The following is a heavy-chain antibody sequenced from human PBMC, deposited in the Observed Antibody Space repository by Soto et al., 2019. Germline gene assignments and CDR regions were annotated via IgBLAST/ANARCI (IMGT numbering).Heavy chain of an antibody. CDR3: ARGYKGWLQSRTTLYYYGMDV. J-gene: IGHJ6*02. D-gene: IGHD1-20*01. V-gene: IGHV1-69*02. CDR2: IIPILGIA. Sequence: VKVSCKASGDTVSSYNISWVRQAPGQGLEWMGRIIPILGIANYAQKFQGRVTITADKSTSTAYMELSSLRSEDTAVYYCARGYKGWLQSRTTLYYYGMDVWGQGTTVTVSS. CDR1: GDTVSSYN.